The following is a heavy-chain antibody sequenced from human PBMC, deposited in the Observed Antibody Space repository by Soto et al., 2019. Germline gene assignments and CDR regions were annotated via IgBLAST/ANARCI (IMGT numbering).Heavy chain of an antibody. CDR2: IYFTGST. D-gene: IGHD6-19*01. J-gene: IGHJ4*02. CDR3: ARDWGSSGWPN. Sequence: SETLSLTCTVSGHSLSSGGYYWSWIRQQPGKGLEWLAYIYFTGSTLYNPSLKSRLAMSLDTSKNQFSLKLASVTATDTAIYYCARDWGSSGWPNWGQGTLVTVSS. CDR1: GHSLSSGGYY. V-gene: IGHV4-31*03.